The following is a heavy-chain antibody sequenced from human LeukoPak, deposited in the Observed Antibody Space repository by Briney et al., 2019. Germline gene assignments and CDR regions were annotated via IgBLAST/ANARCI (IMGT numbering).Heavy chain of an antibody. CDR1: GGSISSSSYY. CDR3: ARGSHYDFWSGYWYYYYYGMDV. D-gene: IGHD3-3*01. J-gene: IGHJ6*02. CDR2: IYYSGST. V-gene: IGHV4-39*01. Sequence: SETLSLTCTVSGGSISSSSYYWVWIRQPPGKGLEWIGSIYYSGSTYYNPSLKSRVTISVDTSKNQFSLKLSSVTAADTSVYYCARGSHYDFWSGYWYYYYYGMDVWGQGTTVTVSS.